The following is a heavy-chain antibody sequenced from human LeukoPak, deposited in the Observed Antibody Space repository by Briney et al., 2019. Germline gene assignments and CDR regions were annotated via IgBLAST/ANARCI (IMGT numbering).Heavy chain of an antibody. V-gene: IGHV4-59*01. Sequence: SETLSLTCTVSGGSISRNYWSWIRKPPGKGLQWIGYIYYTGSINYNPSLKSRVTISVNTSKNQFSLRLSSVTAADTAVYYCARALGSVGYVYFDYWGQGTLVTVSS. D-gene: IGHD5-12*01. CDR3: ARALGSVGYVYFDY. CDR2: IYYTGSI. J-gene: IGHJ4*02. CDR1: GGSISRNY.